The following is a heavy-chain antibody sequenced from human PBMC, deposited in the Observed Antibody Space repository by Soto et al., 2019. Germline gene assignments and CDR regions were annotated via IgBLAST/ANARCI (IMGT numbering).Heavy chain of an antibody. V-gene: IGHV3-30*03. J-gene: IGHJ6*02. Sequence: GGSLRLSCAASGFSFSSYGMEWVRLAPGKGLEWVAATTYDGGIKHYVDSVKGRFTISRDNSKNTLYLQMNSLRVEDTATYYCAGALENPYFYYGLNVWGQGPTVTVPS. CDR1: GFSFSSYG. CDR2: TTYDGGIK. D-gene: IGHD1-1*01. CDR3: AGALENPYFYYGLNV.